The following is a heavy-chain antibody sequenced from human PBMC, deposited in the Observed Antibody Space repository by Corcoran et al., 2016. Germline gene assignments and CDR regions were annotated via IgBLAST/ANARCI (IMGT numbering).Heavy chain of an antibody. V-gene: IGHV4-59*01. CDR2: VYYSGST. Sequence: QVQLQESGPGLVKPSETLSLTCTVSVGSISTYYWSWIRQPPGKALEWIGHVYYSGSTNYNPALKSRVTISVDTSKNQLSLKMSSVTAADTAVYYCARERRSGLDYWGQGTLVTVSS. CDR1: VGSISTYY. CDR3: ARERRSGLDY. J-gene: IGHJ4*02. D-gene: IGHD6-19*01.